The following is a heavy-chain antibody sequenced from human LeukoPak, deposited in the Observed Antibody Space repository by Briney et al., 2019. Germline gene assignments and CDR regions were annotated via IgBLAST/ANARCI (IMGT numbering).Heavy chain of an antibody. CDR2: MNPNSGNT. CDR3: ARRGEYQLLSYHYYYMDV. V-gene: IGHV1-8*03. CDR1: GYTFTSYD. J-gene: IGHJ6*03. Sequence: ASVKVSCKASGYTFTSYDINWVRQATGQGLEWMGWMNPNSGNTGYAQKFQGRVTITRNTSISTAYMELSSLRSEDTAVYYCARRGEYQLLSYHYYYMDVWGKGTTVTVSS. D-gene: IGHD2-2*01.